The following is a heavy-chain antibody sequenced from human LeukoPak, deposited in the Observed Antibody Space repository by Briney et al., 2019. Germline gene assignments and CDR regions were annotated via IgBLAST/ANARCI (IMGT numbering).Heavy chain of an antibody. Sequence: PGGSLRLSCAVSGITLSNYGMSWVRQAPGKGLEWVAGISGSGGSTNYADSVKSRFSIFRDNPKNTLYLQMNSLRAEDTAVYFCAKRGVVIRVILVGFHKEAYYFDSWGQGALVTVSS. CDR1: GITLSNYG. V-gene: IGHV3-23*01. D-gene: IGHD3-22*01. CDR2: ISGSGGST. J-gene: IGHJ4*02. CDR3: AKRGVVIRVILVGFHKEAYYFDS.